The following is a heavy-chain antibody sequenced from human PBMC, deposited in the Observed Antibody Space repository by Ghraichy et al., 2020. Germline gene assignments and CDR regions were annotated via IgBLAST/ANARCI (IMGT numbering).Heavy chain of an antibody. V-gene: IGHV4-34*01. CDR3: ARKHTVVYFQH. Sequence: SETLSLTCAVYGGSFSGYYWSWIRQPPGKGLEWIGEINHSGSTNYNPSLKSRVTISVDTSKNQFSLKLSSVTAADTAVYYCARKHTVVYFQHWGQGTLVTVSS. CDR2: INHSGST. CDR1: GGSFSGYY. D-gene: IGHD4-23*01. J-gene: IGHJ1*01.